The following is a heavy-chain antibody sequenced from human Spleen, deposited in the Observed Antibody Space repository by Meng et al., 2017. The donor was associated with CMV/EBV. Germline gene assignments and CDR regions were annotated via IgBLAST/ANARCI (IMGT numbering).Heavy chain of an antibody. CDR2: IKQDGSEK. Sequence: GGSLRLSCAASGFTFSSYGMNWVRQAPGKGLEWVANIKQDGSEKYYVDSVKGRFTISRDNAKNSLYLQMNSLRVGDTAVYYCARQWDYGYNSLDYWGQGTLVTVSS. V-gene: IGHV3-7*01. J-gene: IGHJ4*02. D-gene: IGHD3-16*01. CDR3: ARQWDYGYNSLDY. CDR1: GFTFSSYG.